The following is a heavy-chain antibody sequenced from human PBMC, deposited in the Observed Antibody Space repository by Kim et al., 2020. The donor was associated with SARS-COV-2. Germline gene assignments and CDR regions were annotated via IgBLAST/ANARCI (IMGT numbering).Heavy chain of an antibody. CDR2: IYHSGST. CDR1: GGSISSSNW. CDR3: ARKRRSYSSGWYGCMDV. Sequence: SETLSLTCAVSGGSISSSNWWSWVRQPPGKGLEWIGEIYHSGSTNYNPSLKSRVTISVDKAKNQFSLKLSSVTAADTAVYYCARKRRSYSSGWYGCMDVWGQGTTVTVSS. J-gene: IGHJ6*02. D-gene: IGHD6-19*01. V-gene: IGHV4-4*02.